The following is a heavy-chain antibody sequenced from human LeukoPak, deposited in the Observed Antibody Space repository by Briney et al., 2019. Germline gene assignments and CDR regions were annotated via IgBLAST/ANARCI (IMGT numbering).Heavy chain of an antibody. D-gene: IGHD2-2*01. CDR3: ARMADIVVVPAASPYMDV. CDR1: GGSISNYY. J-gene: IGHJ6*03. CDR2: IYYSGST. Sequence: SETLSLTCTVSGGSISNYYWSWIRQPPGKGLEWIGYIYYSGSTNYNPSLKSRVTISVDTSKNQFSLKLSSVTAADTAVYYCARMADIVVVPAASPYMDVWGKGTTVTISS. V-gene: IGHV4-59*12.